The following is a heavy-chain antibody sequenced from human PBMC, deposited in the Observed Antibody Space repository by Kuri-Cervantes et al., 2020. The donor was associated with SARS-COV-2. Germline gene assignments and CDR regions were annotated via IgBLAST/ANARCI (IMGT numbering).Heavy chain of an antibody. Sequence: GGSLRLSCAASGFTFSSYGMHRVRQAPGKGLEWVAVISYDGSNKYYADSVKGRFTISRDNSKNTLYLQMNSLRAEDTAVYYCAKDRIGVFGVEYYYGMDVWGQGTTVTVSS. CDR3: AKDRIGVFGVEYYYGMDV. V-gene: IGHV3-30*18. CDR2: ISYDGSNK. D-gene: IGHD3-3*01. J-gene: IGHJ6*02. CDR1: GFTFSSYG.